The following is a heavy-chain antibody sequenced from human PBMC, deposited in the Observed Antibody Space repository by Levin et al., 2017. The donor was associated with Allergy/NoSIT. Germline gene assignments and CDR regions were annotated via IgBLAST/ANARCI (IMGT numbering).Heavy chain of an antibody. J-gene: IGHJ4*02. CDR3: ARSGYNYGYLWDY. CDR1: GFTFSSYA. V-gene: IGHV3-23*01. D-gene: IGHD5-18*01. Sequence: PGGSLRLSCAASGFTFSSYAMSWVRQAPEKGLEWVSGISGSGSRTYYADPVKGRFTISRDSSKNTLYLHVNSLRAEDTAVYYCARSGYNYGYLWDYWGQGTLVTVSS. CDR2: ISGSGSRT.